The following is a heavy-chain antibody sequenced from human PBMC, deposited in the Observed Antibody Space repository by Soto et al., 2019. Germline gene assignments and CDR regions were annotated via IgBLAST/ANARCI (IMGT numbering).Heavy chain of an antibody. CDR2: INRDGSST. J-gene: IGHJ4*02. Sequence: PGGSLRLSCAASGITFGSYWMHWVRQAPGKGLVWVSRINRDGSSTNYADSVKGRFTISRDNAKNTLYRQMNSLGADDTAVYFWARAWGPDYWGQGTLVTVSS. CDR3: ARAWGPDY. V-gene: IGHV3-74*01. CDR1: GITFGSYW. D-gene: IGHD7-27*01.